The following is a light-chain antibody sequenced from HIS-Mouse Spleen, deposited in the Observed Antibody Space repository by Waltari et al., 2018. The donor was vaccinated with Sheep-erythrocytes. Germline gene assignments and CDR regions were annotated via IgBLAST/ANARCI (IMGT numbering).Light chain of an antibody. J-gene: IGLJ3*02. CDR3: CSYAGSSTPWV. Sequence: QSALTQPASVSGSPGQSITISCTGTSSDVGSYNLVSWYQQHPGKAPKLRIYEGSKRPSGVSNRFSGSKSGNTASLTISGLQAEDEADYYCCSYAGSSTPWVFGGGTKLTFL. CDR1: SSDVGSYNL. CDR2: EGS. V-gene: IGLV2-23*01.